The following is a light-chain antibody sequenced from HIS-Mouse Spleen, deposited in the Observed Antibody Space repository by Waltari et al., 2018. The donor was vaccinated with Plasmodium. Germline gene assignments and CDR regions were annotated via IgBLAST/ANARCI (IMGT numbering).Light chain of an antibody. J-gene: IGLJ2*01. V-gene: IGLV2-14*03. CDR1: SRDVGGYNY. CDR3: SSYTSSSNVV. Sequence: QSALTQPASVSGSPGQPITIYCTGTSRDVGGYNYVSWYHQHPCKAPKLMLYDVSNRPSGVSNRFSGSKSGNTASLTISGLQAEDEADYYCSSYTSSSNVVFGGGTKLTVL. CDR2: DVS.